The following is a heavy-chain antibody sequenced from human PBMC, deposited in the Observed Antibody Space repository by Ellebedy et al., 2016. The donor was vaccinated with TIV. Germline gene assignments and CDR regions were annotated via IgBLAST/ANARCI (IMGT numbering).Heavy chain of an antibody. D-gene: IGHD1-26*01. Sequence: ASVKVSXXASGYTFTSYGISWVRQAPGQGLEWMGWISAYNGNTNYAQKFQGRVTMTRDTSTSTVYMELSSLRSEDTAVYYCASRGIVGARGGYGMDVWGQGTTVTVSS. J-gene: IGHJ6*02. CDR1: GYTFTSYG. CDR2: ISAYNGNT. CDR3: ASRGIVGARGGYGMDV. V-gene: IGHV1-18*01.